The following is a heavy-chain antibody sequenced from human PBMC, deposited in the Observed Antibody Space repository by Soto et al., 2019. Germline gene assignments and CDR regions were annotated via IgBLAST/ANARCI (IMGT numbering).Heavy chain of an antibody. CDR1: GFTFSSYG. J-gene: IGHJ5*02. CDR2: ISYDGSNK. D-gene: IGHD3-16*02. Sequence: QVQLVESGGGVVQPGRSLRLSCAASGFTFSSYGMHWVRQAPGKGLEWVAVISYDGSNKYYADSVKGRFTISRDNSKNTLYLQMNSLRAEDTAVYYCAKIWGSYRYTGVNWFDPWGQGTLVTVSS. CDR3: AKIWGSYRYTGVNWFDP. V-gene: IGHV3-30*18.